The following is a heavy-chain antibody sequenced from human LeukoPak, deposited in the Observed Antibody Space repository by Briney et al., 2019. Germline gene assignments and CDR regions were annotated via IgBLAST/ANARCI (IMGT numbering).Heavy chain of an antibody. D-gene: IGHD5-12*01. J-gene: IGHJ5*02. Sequence: SETLSLTCTVSGYSINSGYYWGWIRQPPGKRLEWIGSIHCSGNTYHNPTLKSRVAISVDTSKNQFSLNLTSVTAADAAVYYCARDLGYSGFDWAPWGQGTLVTVSS. CDR1: GYSINSGYY. CDR2: IHCSGNT. V-gene: IGHV4-38-2*02. CDR3: ARDLGYSGFDWAP.